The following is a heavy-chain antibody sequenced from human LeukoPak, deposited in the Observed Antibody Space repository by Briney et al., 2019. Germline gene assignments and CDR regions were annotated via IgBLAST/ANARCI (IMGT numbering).Heavy chain of an antibody. CDR3: ARATVGATKSYYFDY. J-gene: IGHJ4*02. CDR1: GLTFSSYI. V-gene: IGHV3-21*01. D-gene: IGHD1-26*01. Sequence: GGSLRLSCAASGLTFSSYIMNWVRQAPGKGLEWVSSISSSSSYIYYTDSVKGRFTISRDNAKNSLYLQMNSLRAEDTAVYYCARATVGATKSYYFDYWGQGTLVTVSS. CDR2: ISSSSSYI.